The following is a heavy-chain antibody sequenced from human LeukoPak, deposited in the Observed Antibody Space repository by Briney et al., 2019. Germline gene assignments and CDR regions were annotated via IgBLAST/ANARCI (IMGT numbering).Heavy chain of an antibody. CDR3: GALLSNGPFDY. Sequence: GASVKVSCKASGYTFTGYYMHWVRQAPGQGLEWMGYIYPNSGTTKYAQKFQGRVTMTRDTSISTAYMELSGLRSDDTAVYCCGALLSNGPFDYWGQGSLVTVSS. CDR1: GYTFTGYY. V-gene: IGHV1-2*02. CDR2: IYPNSGTT. J-gene: IGHJ4*02.